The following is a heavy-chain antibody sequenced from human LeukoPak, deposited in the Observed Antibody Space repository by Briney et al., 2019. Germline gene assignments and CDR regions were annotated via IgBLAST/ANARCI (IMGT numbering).Heavy chain of an antibody. V-gene: IGHV3-7*01. D-gene: IGHD3-10*01. CDR1: GFGFSNYW. CDR3: ATGRWFGEFAGSAFED. J-gene: IGHJ4*02. CDR2: IKEDGSVI. Sequence: GGSLRLSCLGSGFGFSNYWMTWLRQAPGEGLEWVANIKEDGSVIYYADSVKGRFTISRDSAKNSVYLQMNSLRVEDTALYYCATGRWFGEFAGSAFEDWGQGTLVNVSS.